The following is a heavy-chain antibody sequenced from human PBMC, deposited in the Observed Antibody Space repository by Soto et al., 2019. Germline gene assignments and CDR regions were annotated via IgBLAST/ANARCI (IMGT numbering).Heavy chain of an antibody. J-gene: IGHJ5*02. Sequence: SETLSLTCAVSGGSISSSNWWSWVRQPPGKGLEWIGEIYHSGSTNYNPSLKSRVTISVDTSKNQFSLKLSSVTAADTAVYYCARPDIVVVPAAMRREDNWFYPWGQGTLVTVSS. CDR2: IYHSGST. CDR1: GGSISSSNW. D-gene: IGHD2-2*01. V-gene: IGHV4-4*02. CDR3: ARPDIVVVPAAMRREDNWFYP.